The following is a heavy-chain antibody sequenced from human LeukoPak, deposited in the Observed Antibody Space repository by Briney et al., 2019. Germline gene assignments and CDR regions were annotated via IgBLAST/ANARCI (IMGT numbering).Heavy chain of an antibody. CDR3: ARMGTNWGLDY. V-gene: IGHV4-4*07. Sequence: PSETLSLTCTVSGGSISSYYWSWIRQPAAKGLEWIGRIYTSGSTNYNPALKSRVTMSVDTSKNQFSLKLSSVTAADTAVYYCARMGTNWGLDYWGQGTLVTVSS. CDR2: IYTSGST. J-gene: IGHJ4*02. CDR1: GGSISSYY. D-gene: IGHD7-27*01.